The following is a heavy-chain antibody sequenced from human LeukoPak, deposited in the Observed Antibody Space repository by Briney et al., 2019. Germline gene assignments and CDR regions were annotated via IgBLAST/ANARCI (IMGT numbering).Heavy chain of an antibody. CDR1: GFTFSDYY. CDR2: ISNSGSTM. CDR3: ARDALGSYDY. Sequence: GGPLRLSCAASGFTFSDYYMFWIRQAPGKGLEWISYISNSGSTMYYADSVKGRFTISRDNAKNSLYPQMNSLRAEDTAVYYCARDALGSYDYWGQGTLVTVSS. D-gene: IGHD3-10*01. V-gene: IGHV3-11*01. J-gene: IGHJ4*02.